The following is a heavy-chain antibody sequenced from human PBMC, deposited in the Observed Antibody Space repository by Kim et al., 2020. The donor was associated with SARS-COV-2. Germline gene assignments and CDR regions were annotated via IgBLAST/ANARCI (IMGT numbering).Heavy chain of an antibody. V-gene: IGHV1-58*02. J-gene: IGHJ6*02. CDR2: IVVGSGNT. CDR3: AADRVVPAAPYYYGMDV. Sequence: SVKVSCKASGFTFTSSAMQWVRQARGQRLEWIGWIVVGSGNTNYAQKFQERVTITRDMSTSTAYMELSSLRSEDTAVYYCAADRVVPAAPYYYGMDVWGQGTTVTVSS. D-gene: IGHD2-2*01. CDR1: GFTFTSSA.